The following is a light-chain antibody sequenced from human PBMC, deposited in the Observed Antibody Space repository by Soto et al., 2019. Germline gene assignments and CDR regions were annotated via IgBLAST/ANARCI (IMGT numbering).Light chain of an antibody. Sequence: QAVLTKPPTASGTPGQSVTISCSGSKSNIGRNYVYWYQQVPGMAPKLLIYRNDQRPSGVPDRFSGSKSGTSASLAISGLRSEDEADYYCVAWDSSLSGGVFGGGTQLTVL. CDR1: KSNIGRNY. CDR3: VAWDSSLSGGV. CDR2: RND. J-gene: IGLJ7*01. V-gene: IGLV1-47*01.